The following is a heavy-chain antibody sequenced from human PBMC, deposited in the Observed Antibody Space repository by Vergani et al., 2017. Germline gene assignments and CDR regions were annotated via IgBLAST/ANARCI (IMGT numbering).Heavy chain of an antibody. V-gene: IGHV3-30-3*01. J-gene: IGHJ6*03. D-gene: IGHD5-24*01. CDR1: GFTFSSYA. Sequence: QVQLVESGGGVVQPGRSLSLSCAASGFTFSSYAMHWVRQAPGKGLEWVAVISYDGSNKYYADSVKGRFTISRDNSKNTLYLQMNSLRAEDTAVYYCARDKARSRWAYYYMDVWGKGTTVTVSS. CDR2: ISYDGSNK. CDR3: ARDKARSRWAYYYMDV.